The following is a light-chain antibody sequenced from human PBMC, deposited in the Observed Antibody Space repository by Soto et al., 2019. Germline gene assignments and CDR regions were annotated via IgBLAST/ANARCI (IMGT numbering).Light chain of an antibody. Sequence: EIVLTQSPATLSLSPGEGATLSCRASQTISNTYLAWYQQKPGQAPRLLISGASSRATGIPDRFSGSGSGTDFTLTISGLKPEDSAVYYCQSYGRSVFTFGPGTKVDIK. CDR3: QSYGRSVFT. CDR1: QTISNTY. CDR2: GAS. J-gene: IGKJ3*01. V-gene: IGKV3-20*01.